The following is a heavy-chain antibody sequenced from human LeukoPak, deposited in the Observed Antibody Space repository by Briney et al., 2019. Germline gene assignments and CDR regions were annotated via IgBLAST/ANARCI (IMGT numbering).Heavy chain of an antibody. J-gene: IGHJ4*02. V-gene: IGHV4-34*01. CDR3: ARIRSSGYDY. CDR1: GGSFSGYY. D-gene: IGHD6-25*01. CDR2: INHSGST. Sequence: SETLSLTCAVYGGSFSGYYWSWIPQPPGKGLVWSGEINHSGSTNYNPSLKSRVTISVDTSKNQLHLNLPSVTAAHKAVYYCARIRSSGYDYWGQGTLVTVSS.